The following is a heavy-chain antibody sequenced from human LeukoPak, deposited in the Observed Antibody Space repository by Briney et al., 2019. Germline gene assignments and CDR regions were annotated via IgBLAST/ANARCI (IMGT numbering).Heavy chain of an antibody. Sequence: SQTLSLTCTVSGGSISSGDYYWSWIRQPPGKGLEWIGYIYYSGNTYYNPSLKSRVTISVDTSKNQFSLKLSSVTAADTAVYYCARAPLLRFFYYFDYWGQGTLVTVSS. CDR3: ARAPLLRFFYYFDY. D-gene: IGHD3-3*01. CDR1: GGSISSGDYY. CDR2: IYYSGNT. V-gene: IGHV4-30-4*08. J-gene: IGHJ4*02.